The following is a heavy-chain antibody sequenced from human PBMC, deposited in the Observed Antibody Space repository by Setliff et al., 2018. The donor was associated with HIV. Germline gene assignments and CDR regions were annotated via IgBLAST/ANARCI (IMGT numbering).Heavy chain of an antibody. D-gene: IGHD3-3*01. CDR3: ARVFQSYFFDF. V-gene: IGHV3-33*01. CDR1: GFTFGSYG. J-gene: IGHJ4*02. Sequence: LSLSCTTSGFTFGSYGMHWVRQAPGKGLEWVANIWYDGSEKYYADSVKGRFTISRDKSKNTLYLQMNSLRTEDTAVYYCARVFQSYFFDFWGQGTLVTVS. CDR2: IWYDGSEK.